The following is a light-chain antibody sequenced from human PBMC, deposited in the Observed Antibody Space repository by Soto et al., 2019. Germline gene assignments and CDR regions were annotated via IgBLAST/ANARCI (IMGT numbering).Light chain of an antibody. CDR3: QQRSNWPLLFT. CDR1: QSVSSY. CDR2: DAS. Sequence: EIVLTQSPATLSLSPGERATLSCRASQSVSSYLAWYQQKPGQAPRLLIYDASNRATGIPARFSGSRSGTDFTLTISSLDPEDFAVYYCQQRSNWPLLFTFGPGTKVDIK. V-gene: IGKV3-11*01. J-gene: IGKJ3*01.